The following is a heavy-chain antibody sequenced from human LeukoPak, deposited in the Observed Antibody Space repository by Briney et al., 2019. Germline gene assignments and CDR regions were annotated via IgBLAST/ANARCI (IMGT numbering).Heavy chain of an antibody. CDR1: GFTFSSYG. CDR2: ISYDGSNK. V-gene: IGHV3-30*03. Sequence: GGSLRLSCAASGFTFSSYGMHWVRQAPGKGLEWVAVISYDGSNKYYADSVKGRFTISRDNSKNTLYLQMNSLRVEDTAVYFCTRDHGLDVWGQGTTVTVSS. J-gene: IGHJ6*02. CDR3: TRDHGLDV.